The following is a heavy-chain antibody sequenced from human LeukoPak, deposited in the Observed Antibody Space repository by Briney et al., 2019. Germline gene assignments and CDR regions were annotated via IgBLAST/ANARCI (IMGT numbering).Heavy chain of an antibody. CDR3: ARDYYDSSGYSDY. V-gene: IGHV1-69*13. D-gene: IGHD3-22*01. CDR1: GGTFSSYA. J-gene: IGHJ4*02. Sequence: SVKVSCKASGGTFSSYAISWVRQAPGQGLEWVGGIIPIFGTANYAQKFQCRVTITADESTSTAYMELSSLRSEDTAVYYCARDYYDSSGYSDYWGQGTLVTVSS. CDR2: IIPIFGTA.